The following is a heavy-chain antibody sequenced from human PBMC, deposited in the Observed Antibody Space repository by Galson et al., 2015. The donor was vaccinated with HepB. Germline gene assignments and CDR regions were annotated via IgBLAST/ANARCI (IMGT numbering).Heavy chain of an antibody. CDR3: ATTTGVGATFSH. Sequence: SCKASGYTFTYRYLHWVRQAPGQALEWMGWITPFNGNTNYAQKFQDRVTITRDRSMSTAYMELSSLRSEDTAMYYCATTTGVGATFSHWGQGTLVTVSS. D-gene: IGHD1-26*01. CDR2: ITPFNGNT. V-gene: IGHV1-45*02. J-gene: IGHJ4*02. CDR1: GYTFTYRY.